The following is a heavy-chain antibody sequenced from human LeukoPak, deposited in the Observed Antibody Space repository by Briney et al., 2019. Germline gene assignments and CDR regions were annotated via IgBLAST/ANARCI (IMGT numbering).Heavy chain of an antibody. CDR1: VGSISSSSYY. CDR2: IYYSGST. Sequence: PSETLSLTCTVSVGSISSSSYYWGWIRQPPGKGLEWIGSIYYSGSTYYNPSLKSRVTISVDTSKNQFSLKLSSVTAADTAVYYCVGKGGISDDYWGQGTLVTVSS. CDR3: VGKGGISDDY. J-gene: IGHJ4*02. D-gene: IGHD2-15*01. V-gene: IGHV4-39*01.